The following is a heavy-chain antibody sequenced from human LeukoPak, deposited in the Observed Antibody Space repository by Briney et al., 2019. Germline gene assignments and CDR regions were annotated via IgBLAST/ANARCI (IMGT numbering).Heavy chain of an antibody. V-gene: IGHV3-30*09. D-gene: IGHD6-13*01. Sequence: GGSLRLSCAASGFTFSSYAMHWVRQAPGKGLEWVAVISYDGGNKYYADSVKGRFAISRDNSKNTLYLQMNSLRAEDTAVYYCARGSSWSSWYFDYWGQGTLVTVSS. J-gene: IGHJ4*02. CDR2: ISYDGGNK. CDR3: ARGSSWSSWYFDY. CDR1: GFTFSSYA.